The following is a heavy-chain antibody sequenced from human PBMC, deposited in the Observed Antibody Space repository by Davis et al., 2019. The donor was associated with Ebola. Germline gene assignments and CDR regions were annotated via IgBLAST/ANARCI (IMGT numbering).Heavy chain of an antibody. CDR1: GGSFSGYY. CDR3: ARTITIFGVVDY. V-gene: IGHV4-34*01. CDR2: INHSGST. J-gene: IGHJ4*02. Sequence: SQTLSLTCAVYGGSFSGYYWSWIRQPPGKGLEWIGEINHSGSTNYNPSLKSRVTISVDTSKNQFSLKLSSVTAADTAVYYCARTITIFGVVDYWGQGTLVTVSS. D-gene: IGHD3-3*01.